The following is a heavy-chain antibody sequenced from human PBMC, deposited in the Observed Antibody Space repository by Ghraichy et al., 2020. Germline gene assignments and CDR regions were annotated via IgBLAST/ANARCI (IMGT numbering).Heavy chain of an antibody. J-gene: IGHJ3*02. CDR1: GGSFSGYY. CDR2: INHSGST. CDR3: ARDPSDSRRGGAFDI. Sequence: GSLSLTCAVYGGSFSGYYWSWIRQPPGKGLEWIGEINHSGSTNYNPSLKSRVTISVDTSKNQFSLKLSSVTAADTAVYYCARDPSDSRRGGAFDIWGQGTMVTVSS. D-gene: IGHD3-22*01. V-gene: IGHV4-34*01.